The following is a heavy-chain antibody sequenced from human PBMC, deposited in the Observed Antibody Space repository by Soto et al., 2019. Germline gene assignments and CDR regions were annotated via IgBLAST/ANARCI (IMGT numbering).Heavy chain of an antibody. CDR1: GFTFSDYY. CDR3: VRDVGSDYLAF. Sequence: QVYLVEFGGGLVQPGGSLRLSCAASGFTFSDYYMSWIRHAPGKGLEWLSYISGNGNTKYYADSVKGRFTISRDNAKNSVDLQMNSLRDDDTAVYYSVRDVGSDYLAFWGQGALVTVSS. D-gene: IGHD4-17*01. V-gene: IGHV3-11*01. CDR2: ISGNGNTK. J-gene: IGHJ4*02.